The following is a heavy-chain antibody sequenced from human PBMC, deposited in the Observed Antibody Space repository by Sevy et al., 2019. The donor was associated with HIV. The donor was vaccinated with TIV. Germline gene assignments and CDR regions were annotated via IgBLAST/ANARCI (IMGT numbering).Heavy chain of an antibody. CDR3: SRNLDYYASGPPDS. V-gene: IGHV3-21*01. J-gene: IGHJ4*02. D-gene: IGHD3-10*01. Sequence: GGCLRLSCAASGFTFSYYNMNWVRQAPGKGLEWVSSISSGSSYIFYVDSVKVRFTISRDNAKDSLFLQMNSLRAEHTAVYYCSRNLDYYASGPPDSWGRGTLVTVSS. CDR1: GFTFSYYN. CDR2: ISSGSSYI.